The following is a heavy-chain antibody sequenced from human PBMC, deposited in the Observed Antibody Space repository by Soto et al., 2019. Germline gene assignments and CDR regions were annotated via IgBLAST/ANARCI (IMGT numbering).Heavy chain of an antibody. CDR2: INHKGST. CDR3: ARNIRYCSSTSCYRHSGYTIFGVAPFDY. CDR1: GGSFSGYY. V-gene: IGHV4-34*01. D-gene: IGHD2-2*01. Sequence: PSETLSLTCAVYGGSFSGYYWSWIRQPPRKKQEKIGEINHKGSTNYNPSLKSRVTISVDTSKNQFSLKLSSVTAADTAVYYCARNIRYCSSTSCYRHSGYTIFGVAPFDYWGQGTLVTVSS. J-gene: IGHJ4*02.